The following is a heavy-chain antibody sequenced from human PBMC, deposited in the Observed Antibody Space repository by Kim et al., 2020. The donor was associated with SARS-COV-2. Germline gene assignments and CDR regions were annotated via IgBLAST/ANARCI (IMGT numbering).Heavy chain of an antibody. J-gene: IGHJ4*02. Sequence: GGSLRLSCAASGFSFSSYSMSWVRQAPGKGLEWVSSISGKSNYIYYSGSVRGRFTISRDNAKNSVYLQMDSLRAEDTAIYFCARIYGDYYSFYFDLWGRGKLVTVSS. CDR2: ISGKSNYI. D-gene: IGHD4-17*01. CDR1: GFSFSSYS. V-gene: IGHV3-21*01. CDR3: ARIYGDYYSFYFDL.